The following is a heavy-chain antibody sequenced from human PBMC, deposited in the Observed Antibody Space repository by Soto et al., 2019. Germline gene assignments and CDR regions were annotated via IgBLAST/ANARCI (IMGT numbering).Heavy chain of an antibody. V-gene: IGHV1-3*04. D-gene: IGHD6-19*01. CDR1: GYTFTSCA. CDR2: INTDNGNT. CDR3: ARDRAVYWYFDL. Sequence: QDQIVQSGAEVKKPGASVKVSCKASGYTFTSCAIHWVRQAPGQRPEWMGWINTDNGNTKYSQRFQGRVTITRDTSANTAYVELTNLRSEDTAIYYFARDRAVYWYFDLWGRGTLVTVSS. J-gene: IGHJ2*01.